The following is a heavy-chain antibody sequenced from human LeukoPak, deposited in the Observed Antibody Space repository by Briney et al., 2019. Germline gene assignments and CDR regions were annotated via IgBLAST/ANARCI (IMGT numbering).Heavy chain of an antibody. CDR1: GFTFSSYA. Sequence: GGSLRLSCAASGFTFSSYAMSWVRQAPGKGLEWVSAISGSGGSTYYADSAKGRFTISRDNSKNTLYLQMNSLRAEDTAVYYCAKPLYYDSSGRSFFWYFDLWGRGTLVTVSS. CDR2: ISGSGGST. CDR3: AKPLYYDSSGRSFFWYFDL. V-gene: IGHV3-23*01. D-gene: IGHD3-22*01. J-gene: IGHJ2*01.